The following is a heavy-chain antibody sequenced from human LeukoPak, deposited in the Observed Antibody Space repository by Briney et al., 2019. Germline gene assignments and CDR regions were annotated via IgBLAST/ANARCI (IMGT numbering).Heavy chain of an antibody. CDR2: IYSGGNT. CDR3: AKEEGSSGWFDY. D-gene: IGHD6-19*01. CDR1: GFSVSSNY. Sequence: GGSLRLSCAASGFSVSSNYMNWVRQASGKGLEWVSVIYSGGNTYYADSVKGRFTISRDNSRNTLFLQMNSLGPEDTAVYYCAKEEGSSGWFDYWGQGTLVTVSS. J-gene: IGHJ5*01. V-gene: IGHV3-66*02.